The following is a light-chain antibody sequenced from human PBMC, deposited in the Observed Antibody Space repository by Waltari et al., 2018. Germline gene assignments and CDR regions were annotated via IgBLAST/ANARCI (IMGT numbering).Light chain of an antibody. CDR2: AAS. Sequence: IQLTQSPSSLSAYVGDRVTITCRASQGISSYLAWYQQKPGKAPKLLIYAASTLQSGVPSRLSGSGSGTDFTLTISSLQPEDFATYYCQQLNSYSITFGQGTRLEIK. J-gene: IGKJ5*01. CDR3: QQLNSYSIT. CDR1: QGISSY. V-gene: IGKV1-9*01.